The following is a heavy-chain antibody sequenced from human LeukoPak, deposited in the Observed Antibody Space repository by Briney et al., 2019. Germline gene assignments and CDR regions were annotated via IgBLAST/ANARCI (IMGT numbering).Heavy chain of an antibody. CDR3: AGPIRTTYHSGSPEDY. D-gene: IGHD3-10*01. Sequence: QSGGSLRLSCAASGFTFSSYTMSWVRQAPGKGLEWVGLISHDESSTYYADSVKGRCTISRGNSNKMLYLQMSSLRPEDTGVYYCAGPIRTTYHSGSPEDYWGQGTLVTVSS. V-gene: IGHV3-30-3*01. CDR1: GFTFSSYT. CDR2: ISHDESST. J-gene: IGHJ4*02.